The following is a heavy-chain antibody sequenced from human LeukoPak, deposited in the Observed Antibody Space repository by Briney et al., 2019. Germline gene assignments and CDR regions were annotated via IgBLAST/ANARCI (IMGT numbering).Heavy chain of an antibody. V-gene: IGHV3-30-3*01. CDR3: ARGEEIVVVPAAGYFDY. D-gene: IGHD2-2*01. CDR2: ISYGGSNK. CDR1: GFTFSSYA. Sequence: RGSLRLSCAASGFTFSSYAMHWVRQAPGKGLEWVAVISYGGSNKYYADSVKGRFTISRDNSKNTLYLQMNSLRAEDTAVYYCARGEEIVVVPAAGYFDYWGQGTLVTVSS. J-gene: IGHJ4*02.